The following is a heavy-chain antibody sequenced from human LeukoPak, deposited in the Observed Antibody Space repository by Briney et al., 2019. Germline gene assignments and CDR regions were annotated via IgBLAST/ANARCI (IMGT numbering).Heavy chain of an antibody. CDR2: ISSSGATT. D-gene: IGHD2-21*02. J-gene: IGHJ1*01. Sequence: GGSLRLSCAASGFTFSSYAMSWVRQAPGKGLEWVSAISSSGATTYYADSVKGRFTISRDNSKNTLYLQMNSLRAEDTAVYYCASDSYSPEYFQHWGQGTLVTVSS. CDR3: ASDSYSPEYFQH. V-gene: IGHV3-23*01. CDR1: GFTFSSYA.